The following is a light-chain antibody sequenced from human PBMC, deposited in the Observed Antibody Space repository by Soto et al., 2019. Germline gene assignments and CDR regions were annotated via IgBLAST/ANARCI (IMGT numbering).Light chain of an antibody. CDR2: GAS. CDR1: QSVGSSF. Sequence: EIVLTQSPGTLSLSPGERATLSCRASQSVGSSFLAWCQQKPGQAPRLLIYGASSRATGIPDRFSGSGSGTDFTLTISRLEPEDFAVYYCQHYGSSPWTFGQGTKVEIK. V-gene: IGKV3-20*01. CDR3: QHYGSSPWT. J-gene: IGKJ1*01.